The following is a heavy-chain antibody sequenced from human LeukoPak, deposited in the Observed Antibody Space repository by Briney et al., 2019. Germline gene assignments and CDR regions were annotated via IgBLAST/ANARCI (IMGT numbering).Heavy chain of an antibody. V-gene: IGHV3-7*03. J-gene: IGHJ5*02. Sequence: GGSLRLSCAASGFTFSSYWMHWVRQAPGKGLEWVANINQDGSEKYYVASVKGRFTISRDNAKNSLYLQMNSLRVEDTAVYYCGAALKSWGQGTLDTVSS. CDR3: GAALKS. CDR2: INQDGSEK. CDR1: GFTFSSYW. D-gene: IGHD6-13*01.